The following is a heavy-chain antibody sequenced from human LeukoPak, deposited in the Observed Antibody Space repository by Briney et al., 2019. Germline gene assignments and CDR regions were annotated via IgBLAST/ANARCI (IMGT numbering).Heavy chain of an antibody. CDR3: AKDYSNAAGTLDY. CDR1: GFTFSSYG. V-gene: IGHV3-33*06. Sequence: GGSLRLSCAASGFTFSSYGMHWVRQAPGKGLEWVAIIWYDLSNKYYADSVKGRFTISRDNSKNTLYLQMNSLRAEDTAVYYCAKDYSNAAGTLDYWGQGALVTVSS. J-gene: IGHJ4*02. CDR2: IWYDLSNK. D-gene: IGHD6-13*01.